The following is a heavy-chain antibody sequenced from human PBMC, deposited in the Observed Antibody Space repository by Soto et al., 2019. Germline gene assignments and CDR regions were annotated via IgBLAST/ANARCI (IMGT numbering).Heavy chain of an antibody. J-gene: IGHJ4*02. CDR2: LSFDGKVK. Sequence: QVRLVESGGGVVQPGGSLRLSCAASGFTLRTYPMHWLRQTPGKGLEWLTVLSFDGKVKHYADSVGGRFTISRDIAKNTLYRQRNSRRGEDTAVYYCARDTLRGSPDYFDHWGQGTLVTVSA. D-gene: IGHD1-1*01. CDR1: GFTLRTYP. CDR3: ARDTLRGSPDYFDH. V-gene: IGHV3-30*04.